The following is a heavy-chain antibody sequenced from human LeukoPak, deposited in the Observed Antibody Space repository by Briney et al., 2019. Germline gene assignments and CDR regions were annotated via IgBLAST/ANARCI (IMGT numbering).Heavy chain of an antibody. V-gene: IGHV1-2*02. Sequence: GASVKVSCKASGYTFTDYYTHWVRQAPGQGFEWMGWINPDDGDTNYAQKFQGRVTMTRDTSISTAHMEVSRLRSDDTAVYYCARANFLYCSSSTCPFDYWGQGTLVTVSS. CDR2: INPDDGDT. CDR1: GYTFTDYY. D-gene: IGHD2-2*01. CDR3: ARANFLYCSSSTCPFDY. J-gene: IGHJ4*02.